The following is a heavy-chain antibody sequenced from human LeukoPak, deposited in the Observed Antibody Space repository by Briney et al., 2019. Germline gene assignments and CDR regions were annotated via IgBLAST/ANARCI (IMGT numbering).Heavy chain of an antibody. D-gene: IGHD5-24*01. CDR2: IGSSGGST. Sequence: GGSLRLSCAASGFTFSSAAMTWVRQAPGKGLEWVSLIGSSGGSTYYADSVKGRFTISRDNSKNTLSLQMNSLRVEDTAIYYCAKDIQLSTWGLGTMVTVSS. J-gene: IGHJ3*01. CDR3: AKDIQLST. V-gene: IGHV3-23*01. CDR1: GFTFSSAA.